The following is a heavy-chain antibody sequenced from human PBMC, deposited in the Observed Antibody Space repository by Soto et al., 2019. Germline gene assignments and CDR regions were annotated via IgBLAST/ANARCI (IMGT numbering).Heavy chain of an antibody. Sequence: EVHLLQSGGGLVQPGGSLRLSCVASKFMFSAYAMGWVRQSPGKGLEWVSSISESEDVTYYAESVKGRFSISRDNSKNTLYLQMNSLRVEDTAIYFCAKGADRPWFGEAYFPDNWGQGTHVVVST. J-gene: IGHJ4*02. V-gene: IGHV3-23*01. CDR2: ISESEDVT. D-gene: IGHD3-10*01. CDR1: KFMFSAYA. CDR3: AKGADRPWFGEAYFPDN.